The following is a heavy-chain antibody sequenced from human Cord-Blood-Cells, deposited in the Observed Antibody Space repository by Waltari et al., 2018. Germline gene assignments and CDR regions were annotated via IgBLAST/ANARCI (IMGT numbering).Heavy chain of an antibody. V-gene: IGHV3-9*01. CDR3: AKARYSYGYEFDY. J-gene: IGHJ4*02. CDR2: ISWNSGSI. Sequence: EVQLVESGGGLVQPGRSLRLSCAASGFTFDDYAMHWVRPAPGKGLEWVSGISWNSGSIGYADSVKGRFTISRDNAKNSLYLQMNSLRAEDTALYYCAKARYSYGYEFDYWGQGTLVTVSS. CDR1: GFTFDDYA. D-gene: IGHD5-18*01.